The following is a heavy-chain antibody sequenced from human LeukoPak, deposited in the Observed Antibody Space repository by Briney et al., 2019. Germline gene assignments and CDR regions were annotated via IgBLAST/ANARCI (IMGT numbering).Heavy chain of an antibody. CDR2: IKQDGSQK. CDR1: GFNFSTYW. V-gene: IGHV3-7*01. Sequence: GGSLRLSCAASGFNFSTYWMSWVRQAPGKGLEWVANIKQDGSQKSYVDSVKGRFTISRDNAKNSLYLQMNSLRAEDTAVYYCARDASAARVYYYYMDVWGKGTTVTVSS. D-gene: IGHD2-15*01. CDR3: ARDASAARVYYYYMDV. J-gene: IGHJ6*03.